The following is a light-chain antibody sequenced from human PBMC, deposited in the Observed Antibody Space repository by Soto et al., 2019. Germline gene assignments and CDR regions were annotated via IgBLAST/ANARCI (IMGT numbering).Light chain of an antibody. CDR2: DVS. J-gene: IGLJ1*01. V-gene: IGLV2-14*03. Sequence: QSALTQPASVSGSPGQSITISCTGTSSDVDGYNYVSWYQQHPGKAPKLMIYDVSNRPSGVSDRFSGSKSGNTASLTISGPQAEDEADYYCNSYTTSSPYVFGTGTKLTVL. CDR1: SSDVDGYNY. CDR3: NSYTTSSPYV.